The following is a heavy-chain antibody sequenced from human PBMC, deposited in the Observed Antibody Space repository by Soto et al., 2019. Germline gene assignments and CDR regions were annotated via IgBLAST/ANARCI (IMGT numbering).Heavy chain of an antibody. CDR2: IWYDGSNK. CDR1: GFTFSSYG. Sequence: QVQLVESGGGVVQPGRSLRLSCAASGFTFSSYGMHWVRQAPGKGLEWVAVIWYDGSNKYYADSVKGRFTISRDNSKNTLYLQMNSLRAEDTAVYYCARDERPYYDFWSGYSVYFQHWGQGTLVTVSS. V-gene: IGHV3-33*01. D-gene: IGHD3-3*01. CDR3: ARDERPYYDFWSGYSVYFQH. J-gene: IGHJ1*01.